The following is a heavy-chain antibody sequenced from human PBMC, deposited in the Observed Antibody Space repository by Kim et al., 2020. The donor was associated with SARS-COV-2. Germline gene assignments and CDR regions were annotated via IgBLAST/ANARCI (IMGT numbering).Heavy chain of an antibody. Sequence: ASVKVSCKASGYTFTDYSIQWVRPAPGQGLKWMGWIDPNSGDTNYAQNLQGRGTMTRDTSNGPAFIELSRLGSDDTAVEYCARERNLGVLGQGTTVTASS. CDR2: IDPNSGDT. CDR1: GYTFTDYS. CDR3: ARERNLGV. V-gene: IGHV1-2*02. J-gene: IGHJ6*02.